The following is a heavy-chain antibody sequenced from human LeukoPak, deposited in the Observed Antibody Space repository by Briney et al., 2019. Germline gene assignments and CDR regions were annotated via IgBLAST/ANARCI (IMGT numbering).Heavy chain of an antibody. CDR2: ISTSTGDT. CDR3: ASRRVVGATFDAFDI. Sequence: ASVKVSCKTSGYSFILYGISWVRQAPGQGPEWMGWISTSTGDTKYTQKFQGRVTLTTDTSTSTAYMELRSLRSEDTAVYYCASRRVVGATFDAFDIWGQGTMVTVSS. V-gene: IGHV1-18*01. D-gene: IGHD1-26*01. CDR1: GYSFILYG. J-gene: IGHJ3*02.